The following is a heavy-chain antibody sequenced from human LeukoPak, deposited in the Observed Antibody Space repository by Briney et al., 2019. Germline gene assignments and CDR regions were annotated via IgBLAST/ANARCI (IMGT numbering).Heavy chain of an antibody. CDR2: ISTDGKST. V-gene: IGHV3-74*01. Sequence: GSLRLSCVASGFTFSNYWMLWVRQAPGKGLMWVSLISTDGKSTRYAESVKGRFTISRDNAKNALYLQVDILRVEDTALYFCVRDYQFIQEVWGQGTTVTVSS. CDR3: VRDYQFIQEV. J-gene: IGHJ6*02. CDR1: GFTFSNYW. D-gene: IGHD2-2*01.